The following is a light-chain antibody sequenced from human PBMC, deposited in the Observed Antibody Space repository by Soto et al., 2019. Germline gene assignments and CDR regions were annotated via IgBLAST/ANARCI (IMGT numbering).Light chain of an antibody. CDR3: SSYTTSSTPYV. CDR1: SSDVGYYNY. CDR2: EVS. J-gene: IGLJ1*01. V-gene: IGLV2-14*01. Sequence: QSVLTQPASVSGSPGQSITISCTGTSSDVGYYNYVSWYQQHPGKAPKLMIYEVSNRPSGVSNRFSGSKSGNTASLTISGLQAVDEADYYCSSYTTSSTPYVFGTGTKLTVL.